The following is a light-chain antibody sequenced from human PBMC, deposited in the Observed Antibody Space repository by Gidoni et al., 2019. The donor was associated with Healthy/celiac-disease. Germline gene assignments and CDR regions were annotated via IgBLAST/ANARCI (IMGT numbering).Light chain of an antibody. CDR1: QSISSW. CDR2: KAS. CDR3: QQYNSYSRT. J-gene: IGKJ1*01. V-gene: IGKV1-5*03. Sequence: DIHMTQSPSTLSASVGARVTITCRASQSISSWLAWYQQKPGKAPKLQIYKASSLESGVPSRFSGSGSGTEFTLTISSLQPDDFATYYCQQYNSYSRTFGQGTKVEIK.